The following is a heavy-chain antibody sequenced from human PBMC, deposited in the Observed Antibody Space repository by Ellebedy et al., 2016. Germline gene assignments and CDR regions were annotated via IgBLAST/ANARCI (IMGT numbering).Heavy chain of an antibody. Sequence: GESLKISXKGSGYSFSTYWIARVRQMPGRGLEWMGIIFPGDSDTRYSPSFQGQVTISVDKSISTAYLQWSSLKATDTAMYYCARRGGFEYDSSGYHLDHWGQGTLVTVSS. J-gene: IGHJ4*02. D-gene: IGHD3-22*01. CDR3: ARRGGFEYDSSGYHLDH. CDR2: IFPGDSDT. V-gene: IGHV5-51*01. CDR1: GYSFSTYW.